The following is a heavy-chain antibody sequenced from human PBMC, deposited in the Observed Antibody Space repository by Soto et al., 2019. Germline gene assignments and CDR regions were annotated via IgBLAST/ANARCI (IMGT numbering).Heavy chain of an antibody. V-gene: IGHV3-23*01. CDR2: ITDNGGGT. D-gene: IGHD1-26*01. J-gene: IGHJ6*02. CDR3: AKDIEYRAGAMDV. Sequence: PGGSLRLSCAASGFPFSTYAMGWVRLVPGKGLDWVSTITDNGGGTFYADSVKGRFSISRDNSKNTLYLQMNSLRAEDTARYYCAKDIEYRAGAMDVWGQGTTVTVSS. CDR1: GFPFSTYA.